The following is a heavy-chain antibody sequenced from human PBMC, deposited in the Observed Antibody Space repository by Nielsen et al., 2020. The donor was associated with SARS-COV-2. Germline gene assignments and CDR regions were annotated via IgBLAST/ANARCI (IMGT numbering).Heavy chain of an antibody. D-gene: IGHD3-3*01. V-gene: IGHV3-30*18. Sequence: GESLKISCAASGFTFSSYGMHWVRQAPGKGLEWVAVISYDGSNKYYADSVKGRFTISRDNSKNTLYLQMNSLRAKDTAVYYCAKGGGYYDFAWGQGTLVTVSS. CDR1: GFTFSSYG. J-gene: IGHJ5*02. CDR2: ISYDGSNK. CDR3: AKGGGYYDFA.